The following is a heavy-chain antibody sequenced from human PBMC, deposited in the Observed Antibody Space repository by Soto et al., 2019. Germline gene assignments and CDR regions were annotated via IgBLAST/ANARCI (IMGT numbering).Heavy chain of an antibody. CDR2: INPNSGGT. Sequence: ASVKVSCKASGYTFTGYYMHWVRQAPGQGLEWMGWINPNSGGTNYAQKFQGRVTMTRDTSISTAYMELSRLRSDDTAVYYCARDYPAPGIAAAGYYYYYGMDVWGQGTTVTVPS. V-gene: IGHV1-2*02. D-gene: IGHD6-13*01. J-gene: IGHJ6*02. CDR1: GYTFTGYY. CDR3: ARDYPAPGIAAAGYYYYYGMDV.